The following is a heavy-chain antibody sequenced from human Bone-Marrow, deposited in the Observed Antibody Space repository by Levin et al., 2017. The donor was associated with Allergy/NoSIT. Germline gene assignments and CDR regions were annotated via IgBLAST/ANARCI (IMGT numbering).Heavy chain of an antibody. D-gene: IGHD5-24*01. Sequence: SCAASGFTFGTYSMNWVRQAPGKGLEWISYISSGSSTMYYADSVRGRFTISRDNARNSLYLQMNSLRAEDTAVYYCARDRLGNYNFDYWGQGTLVTVSS. CDR2: ISSGSSTM. CDR3: ARDRLGNYNFDY. J-gene: IGHJ4*02. V-gene: IGHV3-48*01. CDR1: GFTFGTYS.